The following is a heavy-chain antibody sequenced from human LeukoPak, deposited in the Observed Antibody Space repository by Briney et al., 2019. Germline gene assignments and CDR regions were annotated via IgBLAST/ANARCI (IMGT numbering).Heavy chain of an antibody. CDR2: INPNSGGT. V-gene: IGHV1-2*02. CDR3: ARGYCSSTSCYRPWFDP. CDR1: GYTFTGYY. Sequence: ASVKVSCEASGYTFTGYYMHWVRQAPGQGLEWMGWINPNSGGTNYAQKFQGRVTMTRDTSISTAYMELSRLRSGDTAVYYCARGYCSSTSCYRPWFDPWGQGTLVTVSS. D-gene: IGHD2-2*01. J-gene: IGHJ5*02.